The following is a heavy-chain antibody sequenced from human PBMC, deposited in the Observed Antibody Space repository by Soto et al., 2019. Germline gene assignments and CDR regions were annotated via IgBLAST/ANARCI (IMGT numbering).Heavy chain of an antibody. D-gene: IGHD4-17*01. Sequence: QVPLVQSGPDLKRPGASMKVSCKASGYTFTSYGISWVRQAPGQGLEWMAWISPLKGRTQYSQKAQGRVTLSTDTSSTTAYIEMTTLRVDDTAVYYCAMDYGDRPEYFKHWGQGTLVTVS. CDR3: AMDYGDRPEYFKH. J-gene: IGHJ1*01. CDR2: ISPLKGRT. CDR1: GYTFTSYG. V-gene: IGHV1-18*04.